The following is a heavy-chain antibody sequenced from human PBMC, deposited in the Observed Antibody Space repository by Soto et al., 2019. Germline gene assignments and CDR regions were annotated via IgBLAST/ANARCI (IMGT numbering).Heavy chain of an antibody. CDR1: GDSVSSNSAA. Sequence: SQTLSLTCAISGDSVSSNSAAWNWIRQSPSRGLEWLGRTYYRSKWYNDYAVSVKSRITINPDTSKNQFSLQLNSVTPEDTAVYYCARDSSSWYDDADAFDIWGQGTMVTVSS. CDR3: ARDSSSWYDDADAFDI. J-gene: IGHJ3*02. D-gene: IGHD6-13*01. V-gene: IGHV6-1*01. CDR2: TYYRSKWYN.